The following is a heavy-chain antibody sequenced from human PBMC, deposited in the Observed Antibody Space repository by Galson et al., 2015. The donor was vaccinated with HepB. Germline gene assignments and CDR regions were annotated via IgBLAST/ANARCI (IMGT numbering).Heavy chain of an antibody. V-gene: IGHV3-11*01. J-gene: IGHJ4*02. CDR1: GFTFSDYY. D-gene: IGHD2-8*02. Sequence: SLRLSCAASGFTFSDYYMSWIRQAPGKGLEWVSYISSSGSTIYYADSVKGRFTISRDNAKNSLYLQMNSLRAEDTAVYYCARVALDGYCTGGVCYWGDYWGQGTLVTVSS. CDR3: ARVALDGYCTGGVCYWGDY. CDR2: ISSSGSTI.